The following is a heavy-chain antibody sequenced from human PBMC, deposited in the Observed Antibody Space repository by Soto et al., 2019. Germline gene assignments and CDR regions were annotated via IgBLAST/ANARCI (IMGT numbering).Heavy chain of an antibody. J-gene: IGHJ6*02. CDR1: SGILITGGYI. CDR3: ARLYGYSLRNPCHGHYAMDV. D-gene: IGHD5-12*01. CDR2: IYSSGST. V-gene: IGHV4-39*01. Sequence: ASQDWRVRRTGSSGILITGGYIGFCIRQSTGKGPEWIGSIYSSGSTYYNPSLNSRVPVSVDTSKNQFSLKVTSVTAADTAVYYCARLYGYSLRNPCHGHYAMDVWGQGTTVT.